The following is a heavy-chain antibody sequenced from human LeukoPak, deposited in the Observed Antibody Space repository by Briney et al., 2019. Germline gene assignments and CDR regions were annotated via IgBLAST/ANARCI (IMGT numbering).Heavy chain of an antibody. CDR3: GKTTAGYSSGQKPAWPVDY. CDR2: IFGSGGSP. D-gene: IGHD5-18*01. V-gene: IGHV3-23*01. CDR1: EFTFGSFA. Sequence: GGSLRLSCEASEFTFGSFAMYWVRQAPGKGLEWIAGIFGSGGSPHYADSVKGRFTISRDNSKNTVYLQINSLRAEDTAVYYCGKTTAGYSSGQKPAWPVDYWGQGTLVTVSS. J-gene: IGHJ4*02.